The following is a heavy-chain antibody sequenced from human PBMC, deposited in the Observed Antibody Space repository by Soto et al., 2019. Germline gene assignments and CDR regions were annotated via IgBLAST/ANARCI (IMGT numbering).Heavy chain of an antibody. J-gene: IGHJ4*02. CDR3: ARQAVYYDSSGYLAS. V-gene: IGHV4-59*01. Sequence: SETLSLTCTVSGGSISNYYWTWVRQPPGKGLEWIGYIYYRGNTNYNPSLKSRITISVDTSTNQFSLKLSSVSAADTAVYYCARQAVYYDSSGYLASWGQGTLVTVSS. CDR2: IYYRGNT. CDR1: GGSISNYY. D-gene: IGHD3-22*01.